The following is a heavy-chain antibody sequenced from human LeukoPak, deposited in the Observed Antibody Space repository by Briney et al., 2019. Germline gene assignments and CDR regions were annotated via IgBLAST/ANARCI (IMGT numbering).Heavy chain of an antibody. V-gene: IGHV1-2*06. J-gene: IGHJ4*02. CDR1: GYGFSDYS. D-gene: IGHD3-10*01. CDR2: INSNSGGT. CDR3: ARGGSGSGYLYYFDS. Sequence: ASVKVSCKASGYGFSDYSMHWVRQAPGQGLEWMGRINSNSGGTSYAQNFQGRVTMTRDTSISTAYMEVSGLTSDDTAVYYCARGGSGSGYLYYFDSWGQGTLVSVSS.